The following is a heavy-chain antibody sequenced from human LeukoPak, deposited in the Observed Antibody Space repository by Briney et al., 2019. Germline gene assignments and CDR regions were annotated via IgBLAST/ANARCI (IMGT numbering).Heavy chain of an antibody. Sequence: ASVKVSCKASGYTFTGYYMHRVRQAPGQRLECLGWINPNSGGTNYAQKFQGRVTMTRDTSISTAYMELSRLRSDDTAVYYCARGSRNYEGFYYYYGMDVWGQGTTVTVSS. D-gene: IGHD1-7*01. V-gene: IGHV1-2*02. CDR2: INPNSGGT. CDR3: ARGSRNYEGFYYYYGMDV. CDR1: GYTFTGYY. J-gene: IGHJ6*02.